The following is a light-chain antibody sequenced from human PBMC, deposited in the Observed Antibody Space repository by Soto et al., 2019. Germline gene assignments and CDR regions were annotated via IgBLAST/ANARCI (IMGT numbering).Light chain of an antibody. CDR1: QGIRNN. CDR3: QKYFSVPFT. CDR2: AAS. V-gene: IGKV1-27*01. Sequence: DIQMTQSPSSLSASAGDRVTITCRASQGIRNNLAWYQQKPGEVPKLLIYAASTLQSGFPTRFSGSGSGTDFTLTISSLQPEDVATYYCQKYFSVPFTFGPGTKVVIK. J-gene: IGKJ3*01.